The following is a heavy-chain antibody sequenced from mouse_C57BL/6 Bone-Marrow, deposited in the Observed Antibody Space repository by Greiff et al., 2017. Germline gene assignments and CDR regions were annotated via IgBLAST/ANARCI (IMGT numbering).Heavy chain of an antibody. D-gene: IGHD2-10*01. CDR3: AGVLPTNWYFDV. J-gene: IGHJ1*03. Sequence: VQLQQSGPGLVKPSPSLFLTCSITGFPITSGYYWIWIRQSPGKPLEWMGYITHSGETFYNPSLQSPISITRETSKNQFFLQLNSVTTEDTAMYYCAGVLPTNWYFDVWGTGTTVTVAS. CDR2: ITHSGET. CDR1: GFPITSGYY. V-gene: IGHV12-3*01.